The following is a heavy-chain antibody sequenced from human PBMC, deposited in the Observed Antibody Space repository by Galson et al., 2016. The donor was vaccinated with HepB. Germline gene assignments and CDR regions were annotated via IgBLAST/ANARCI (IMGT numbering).Heavy chain of an antibody. Sequence: SLRLSCAASGFTVSSNYMSWVRQAPGKELEWVSVIYSDARTYYADAVKGRFTISRDNSKNTLYLQMNSLRAEDTAVYYCAKLYGWYGSGYFQHWGQGTLVTVSS. J-gene: IGHJ1*01. D-gene: IGHD6-25*01. CDR1: GFTVSSNY. CDR3: AKLYGWYGSGYFQH. CDR2: IYSDART. V-gene: IGHV3-53*01.